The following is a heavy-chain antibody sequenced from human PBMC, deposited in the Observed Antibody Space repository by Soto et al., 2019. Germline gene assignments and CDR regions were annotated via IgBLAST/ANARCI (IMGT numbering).Heavy chain of an antibody. Sequence: GGSLRLSCAASGLAFRSFLMSWVRHAPGGGLEWVANINQDGRDTYYSDSVRDRFTISRDNAANSLFLHMNSLGAEDTAVYYCATYHDDEWESYRHRYWGQGTLVTVSS. CDR2: INQDGRDT. CDR3: ATYHDDEWESYRHRY. J-gene: IGHJ4*02. V-gene: IGHV3-7*01. CDR1: GLAFRSFL. D-gene: IGHD3-16*02.